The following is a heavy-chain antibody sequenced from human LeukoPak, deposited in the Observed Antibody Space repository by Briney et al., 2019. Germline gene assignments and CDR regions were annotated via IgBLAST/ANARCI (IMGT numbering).Heavy chain of an antibody. Sequence: SETLSLTCTVSGGSISSRSYYWGWIRQPPGKGLEWIGKISDSGNTYYSPSLRSRVTISIDMSKNQFSLKLSSVTATDTAVYYCARGLDDYVWGSYRSYYYYGMDVWGQGTTVTVSS. D-gene: IGHD3-16*02. J-gene: IGHJ6*02. V-gene: IGHV4-39*01. CDR3: ARGLDDYVWGSYRSYYYYGMDV. CDR1: GGSISSRSYY. CDR2: ISDSGNT.